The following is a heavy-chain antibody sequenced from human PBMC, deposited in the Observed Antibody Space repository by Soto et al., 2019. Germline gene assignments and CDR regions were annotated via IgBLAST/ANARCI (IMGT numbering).Heavy chain of an antibody. D-gene: IGHD2-2*01. V-gene: IGHV1-69*01. Sequence: QVQLVQSGAEVKKPGSSVKVSCKASGGTFSSYAISWVRQAPGHGLAWMGGSIPIFGTANYAQKFQGRVTITADESTSTADLELSSLRSEDTAVYYCASHPRGVCSSTSLRRVGRKVNYYGLDVWGQGTTVPGSS. CDR3: ASHPRGVCSSTSLRRVGRKVNYYGLDV. CDR1: GGTFSSYA. CDR2: SIPIFGTA. J-gene: IGHJ6*02.